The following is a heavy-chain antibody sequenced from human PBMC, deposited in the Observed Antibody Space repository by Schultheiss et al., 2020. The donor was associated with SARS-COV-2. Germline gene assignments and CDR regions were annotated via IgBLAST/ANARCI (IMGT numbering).Heavy chain of an antibody. CDR2: ISYDGSNK. D-gene: IGHD4-17*01. Sequence: GGSLRLSCAASGFTFSSYAMHWVRQAPGKGLEWVAVISYDGSNKYYADSVKGRFTISRDNSKNTLYLQMNSLRAEDTAVYYCAREAVYGDYLDYWGQGTLVTVSS. CDR1: GFTFSSYA. CDR3: AREAVYGDYLDY. J-gene: IGHJ4*02. V-gene: IGHV3-30*01.